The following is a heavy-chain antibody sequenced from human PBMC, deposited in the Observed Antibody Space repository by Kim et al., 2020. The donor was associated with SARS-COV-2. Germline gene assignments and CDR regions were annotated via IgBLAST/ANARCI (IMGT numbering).Heavy chain of an antibody. CDR2: DGGTS. CDR3: TTVSMR. D-gene: IGHD2-2*01. J-gene: IGHJ4*02. Sequence: DGGTSDYAAPVKGRFTISRDDAKNTLYLQMNSLKSEDAGVYYCTTVSMRWGQGTLVTVSS. V-gene: IGHV3-15*01.